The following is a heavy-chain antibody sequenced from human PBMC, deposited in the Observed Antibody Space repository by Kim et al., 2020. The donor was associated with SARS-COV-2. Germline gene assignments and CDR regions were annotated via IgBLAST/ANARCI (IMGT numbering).Heavy chain of an antibody. CDR3: ARPPTPEQSLVRYFRH. Sequence: GGSLRLSCAASGFNFDNYAMHWIRQAPGKGLEWVSLISEDSSHVFYADSVKGRFTISRDNNKNSLYLQMNSLTAEDTAFYYCARPPTPEQSLVRYFRHWGQGTLVTVSS. CDR2: ISEDSSHV. V-gene: IGHV3-43*02. D-gene: IGHD6-19*01. J-gene: IGHJ1*01. CDR1: GFNFDNYA.